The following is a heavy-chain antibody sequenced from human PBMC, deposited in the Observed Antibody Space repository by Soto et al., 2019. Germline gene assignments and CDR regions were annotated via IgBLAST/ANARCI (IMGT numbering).Heavy chain of an antibody. J-gene: IGHJ4*02. CDR1: GFTFSSYA. CDR3: AKDLSVGIAAAGIGFDY. Sequence: GGSLRLSCAASGFTFSSYAMSWVRQAPGKGLEWVSAISGSGGSTYYADPVKGRFTISRDNSKNTLYLQMNSLRAEDTAVYYCAKDLSVGIAAAGIGFDYWGQGTLVTVSS. D-gene: IGHD6-13*01. CDR2: ISGSGGST. V-gene: IGHV3-23*01.